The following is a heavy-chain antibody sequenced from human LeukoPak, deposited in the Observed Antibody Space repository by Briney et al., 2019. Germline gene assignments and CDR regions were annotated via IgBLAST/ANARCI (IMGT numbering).Heavy chain of an antibody. V-gene: IGHV1-18*01. D-gene: IGHD1-20*01. J-gene: IGHJ3*02. CDR3: ARASTHRYNWKSGQLNDAFDI. Sequence: GASVKVSCKASGYTFTNYGISWVRQAPGQGLEWMGWISAYNGHTKYAQKVQGRVTMTRDTSTSTAYMELRSLRSDDTAVYYCARASTHRYNWKSGQLNDAFDIWGQGTMVTVSS. CDR1: GYTFTNYG. CDR2: ISAYNGHT.